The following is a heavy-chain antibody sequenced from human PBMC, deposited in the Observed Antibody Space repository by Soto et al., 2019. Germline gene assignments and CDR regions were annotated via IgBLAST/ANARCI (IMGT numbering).Heavy chain of an antibody. CDR2: INHSGST. CDR1: GGSFSGYY. V-gene: IGHV4-34*01. Sequence: PSETLSLTCAVYGGSFSGYYWSWIRQPPGKGLEWIGEINHSGSTNYNPSLKSRVTISVDTSKNQFSLKLSSVTAADTAVYYCARGLKGDFWSGNYLSPFDYWGQGTLVTVSS. J-gene: IGHJ4*02. CDR3: ARGLKGDFWSGNYLSPFDY. D-gene: IGHD3-3*01.